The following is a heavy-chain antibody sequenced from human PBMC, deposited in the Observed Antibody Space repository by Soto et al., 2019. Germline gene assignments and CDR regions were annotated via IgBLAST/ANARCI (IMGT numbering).Heavy chain of an antibody. CDR3: ARADYDYVWGKPEGYYYYYGMDV. V-gene: IGHV1-69*12. Sequence: QVQLVQSGAEVKKPGSSVKVSCKASGGTFSSYAISWVRQAPGQGLEWMGGIIPIFGTANYAQKFQGRVTITADESTSKTYMELTSPRAENTAVYYCARADYDYVWGKPEGYYYYYGMDVWGQGTTVTVSS. D-gene: IGHD3-16*01. CDR1: GGTFSSYA. CDR2: IIPIFGTA. J-gene: IGHJ6*02.